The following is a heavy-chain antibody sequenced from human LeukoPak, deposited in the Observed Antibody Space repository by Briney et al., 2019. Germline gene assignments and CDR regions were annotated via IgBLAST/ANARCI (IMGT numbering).Heavy chain of an antibody. D-gene: IGHD3-3*01. Sequence: GRSLRLSCAASGFTFSSYGMHWVRQAPGKGLEWVAVISYDGSNKYYADSVKGRFTISRDNSKNTLYLQMNSLRAEDTAVYYCAKDRGVVTHFDYWGQGTLVNVSS. CDR1: GFTFSSYG. V-gene: IGHV3-30*18. J-gene: IGHJ4*02. CDR2: ISYDGSNK. CDR3: AKDRGVVTHFDY.